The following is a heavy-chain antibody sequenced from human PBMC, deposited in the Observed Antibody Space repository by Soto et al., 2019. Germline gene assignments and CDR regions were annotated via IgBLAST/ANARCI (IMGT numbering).Heavy chain of an antibody. Sequence: SETLSLTCAVYGGSFSGYYWSWIRQPPGKGLEWIGEINHSGSTNYNPSLKSRVTISVDTSKNQFSLKLSSVTAADTAVYYCAIRLFSLMVRGVIVWGQGTLVTVSS. D-gene: IGHD3-10*01. CDR3: AIRLFSLMVRGVIV. J-gene: IGHJ4*02. CDR2: INHSGST. V-gene: IGHV4-34*01. CDR1: GGSFSGYY.